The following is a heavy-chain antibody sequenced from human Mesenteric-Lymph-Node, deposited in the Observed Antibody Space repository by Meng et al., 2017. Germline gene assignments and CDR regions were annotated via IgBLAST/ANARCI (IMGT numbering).Heavy chain of an antibody. CDR1: GVSISSNNW. V-gene: IGHV4-4*02. J-gene: IGHJ4*02. CDR3: AGWLVGY. CDR2: IYHSGST. Sequence: QVQLQASGPGLVKPSGTLSLTCAVSGVSISSNNWWTWVRQPPGKGLEWIGEIYHSGSTNYNPSLKSRVTISIDKSKNEFSLKMRSVTAADTALYYCAGWLVGYRGQGILVTVSS. D-gene: IGHD6-19*01.